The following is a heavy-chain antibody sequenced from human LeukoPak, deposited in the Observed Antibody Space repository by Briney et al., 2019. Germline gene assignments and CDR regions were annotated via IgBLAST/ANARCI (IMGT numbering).Heavy chain of an antibody. Sequence: ASVKVSCKASGYTFTSYYMHWVRQTPGQGLEWMGIINPSGGSTSYAQKFQGRVTMTRDTSTSTVYMELSSVRSEDTAVYYCARAPRSVLADWGQGTLVTVSS. CDR3: ARAPRSVLAD. V-gene: IGHV1-46*01. CDR2: INPSGGST. CDR1: GYTFTSYY. J-gene: IGHJ4*02.